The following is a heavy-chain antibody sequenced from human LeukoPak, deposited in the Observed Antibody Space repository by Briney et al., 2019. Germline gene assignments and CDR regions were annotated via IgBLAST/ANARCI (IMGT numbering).Heavy chain of an antibody. V-gene: IGHV1-3*01. Sequence: ASVKVSCKASGYTFTSYAMHWVRQAPGQRLEWMGWINAGNGNTKYSQEFQGRVTITRDTSASTAYMELSSLRSEDTAVYYCARVTEWFGELFPGWFDPWGQGTLVTVSS. J-gene: IGHJ5*02. CDR1: GYTFTSYA. CDR3: ARVTEWFGELFPGWFDP. CDR2: INAGNGNT. D-gene: IGHD3-10*01.